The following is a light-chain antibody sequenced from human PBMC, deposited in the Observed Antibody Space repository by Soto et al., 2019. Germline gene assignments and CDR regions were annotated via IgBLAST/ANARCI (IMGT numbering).Light chain of an antibody. CDR2: EVS. J-gene: IGLJ1*01. Sequence: QSFLTQPASVSGSPGQSITISCTGTSSDVDFYNFVSWYQQHPGKAPKLIIYEVSNRSSGVSSRFSGSKSGNTASLTISGLRAEDEADYYCSSSTLTSYVFGTGTKLTVL. CDR1: SSDVDFYNF. CDR3: SSSTLTSYV. V-gene: IGLV2-14*01.